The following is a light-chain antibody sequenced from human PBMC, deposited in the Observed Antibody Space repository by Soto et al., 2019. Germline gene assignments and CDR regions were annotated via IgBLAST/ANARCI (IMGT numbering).Light chain of an antibody. Sequence: QSVLTQPASVSRSPGQSITISCTGTSSDVGGYNYVSWYQQHPGKAPKLMIYEVSNRPSGVSNRFSGSKSGNTASLTISGLQAEDEADNYCSSYTSSSTLVFGTGTKGTVL. J-gene: IGLJ1*01. CDR2: EVS. CDR1: SSDVGGYNY. CDR3: SSYTSSSTLV. V-gene: IGLV2-14*01.